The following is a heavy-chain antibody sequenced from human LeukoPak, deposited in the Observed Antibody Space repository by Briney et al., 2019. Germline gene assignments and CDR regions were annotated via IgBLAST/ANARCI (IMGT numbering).Heavy chain of an antibody. J-gene: IGHJ4*02. V-gene: IGHV3-53*05. CDR3: AKPGSASTVTLDY. CDR1: GFTVSSTY. D-gene: IGHD4-17*01. CDR2: IYKDGKI. Sequence: GSLRLSCAASGFTVSSTYMSWVRQAPGKGLEWVSVIYKDGKIYYIDSVKGRFTISRDTSKNTLYLQMNSLRAEDTAVYYCAKPGSASTVTLDYWGQGTLVTVSS.